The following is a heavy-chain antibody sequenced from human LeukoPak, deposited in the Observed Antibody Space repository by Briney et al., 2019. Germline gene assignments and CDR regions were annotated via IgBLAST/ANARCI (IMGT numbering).Heavy chain of an antibody. CDR1: GFTFSYFW. Sequence: PGGSLRLSCAASGFTFSYFWMSWVRQAPGKGLEWVANIKEDGSEKYYMDSVKGRFTISRDNAKNSLYLQMSSLRAEDTAVYYCAREYYYDSSGYGSFGYWGQGTLVTVSP. CDR3: AREYYYDSSGYGSFGY. J-gene: IGHJ4*02. V-gene: IGHV3-7*01. CDR2: IKEDGSEK. D-gene: IGHD3-22*01.